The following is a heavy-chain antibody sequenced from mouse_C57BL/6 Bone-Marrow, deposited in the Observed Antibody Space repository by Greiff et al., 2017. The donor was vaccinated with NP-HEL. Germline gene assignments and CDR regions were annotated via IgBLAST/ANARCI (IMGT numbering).Heavy chain of an antibody. V-gene: IGHV1-42*01. J-gene: IGHJ3*01. Sequence: EVQLQQSGPELVKPGASVKISCKASGYSFTGYYMNWVKQSPEKSLEWIGEINPSTGGTTYNQKFKAKATLTVDKSSSTAYMQLKSLTSEDSAVYYCASGRDGRFAYWGQGTLVTVSA. D-gene: IGHD1-1*01. CDR1: GYSFTGYY. CDR3: ASGRDGRFAY. CDR2: INPSTGGT.